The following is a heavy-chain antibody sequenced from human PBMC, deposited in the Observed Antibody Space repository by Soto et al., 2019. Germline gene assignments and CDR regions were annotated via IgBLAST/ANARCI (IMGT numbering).Heavy chain of an antibody. V-gene: IGHV3-30*18. J-gene: IGHJ4*02. CDR3: AKDFLGYSYGPLNY. D-gene: IGHD5-18*01. CDR1: GFTFSSYG. CDR2: IPYDGSNK. Sequence: PGGSLRLSCAASGFTFSSYGMHWVRQAPGKGLEWVAVIPYDGSNKYYADSVKGRFTISRDNSKNTLYLQMNSLRAEDTAVYYCAKDFLGYSYGPLNYWGQGTLVTVS.